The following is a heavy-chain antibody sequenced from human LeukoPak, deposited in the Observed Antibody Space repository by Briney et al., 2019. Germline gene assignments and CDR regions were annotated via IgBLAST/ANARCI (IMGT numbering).Heavy chain of an antibody. D-gene: IGHD5-12*01. J-gene: IGHJ4*02. CDR2: IYYSGST. Sequence: PSETLSLTCTVSGGSISSYYWSWIRQPPGKGLEWIGYIYYSGSTNYNPSLKSRVTISVDTSKNQFSLKLSSVTAADAAVDYCARARGGYVFDCWGQGTLVTVSS. CDR1: GGSISSYY. CDR3: ARARGGYVFDC. V-gene: IGHV4-59*01.